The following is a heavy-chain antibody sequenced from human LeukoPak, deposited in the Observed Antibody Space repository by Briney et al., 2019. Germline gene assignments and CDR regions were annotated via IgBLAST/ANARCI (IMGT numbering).Heavy chain of an antibody. CDR2: IYYSGST. Sequence: SETLSLTCTVSGGSISSYYWSWIRQPPGKGLEWIGYIYYSGSTNYNPSLKSRVTISVDTSKNQFSLRLSSVTAADTAVYYCARSIAVAAPYYYYYMDVWGKGTTVTISS. J-gene: IGHJ6*03. D-gene: IGHD6-19*01. CDR3: ARSIAVAAPYYYYYMDV. CDR1: GGSISSYY. V-gene: IGHV4-59*01.